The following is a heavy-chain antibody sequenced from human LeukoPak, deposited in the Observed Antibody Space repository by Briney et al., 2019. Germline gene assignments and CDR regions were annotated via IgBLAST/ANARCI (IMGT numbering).Heavy chain of an antibody. Sequence: GGSLRLSCAASGFTFSSYAMHWVRQAPGKGLEWVAVISYDGSNKYYADSVKGRFTISRDNSKNTLYLQMNSLRAEDTAVYYCARAQSIDYWGQGTLVTVSS. J-gene: IGHJ4*02. CDR3: ARAQSIDY. V-gene: IGHV3-30-3*01. CDR1: GFTFSSYA. CDR2: ISYDGSNK.